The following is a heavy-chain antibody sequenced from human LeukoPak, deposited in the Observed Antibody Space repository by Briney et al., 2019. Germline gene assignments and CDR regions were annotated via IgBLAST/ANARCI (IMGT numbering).Heavy chain of an antibody. CDR3: ARDTGKCGGDCYKEAFDI. J-gene: IGHJ3*02. V-gene: IGHV3-53*01. Sequence: PGGSLRLSCAVSGFTVSSNYMTWVRQAPGKGLEWVSVLYSGGTTLYADYVKGRFTISRDNSKNTVYLQMNSLRAEDTAVYYCARDTGKCGGDCYKEAFDIWGQGTMVTVSS. D-gene: IGHD2-21*02. CDR2: LYSGGTT. CDR1: GFTVSSNY.